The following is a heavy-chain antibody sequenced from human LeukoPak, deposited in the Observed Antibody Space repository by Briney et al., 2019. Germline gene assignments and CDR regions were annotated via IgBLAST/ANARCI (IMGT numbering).Heavy chain of an antibody. CDR3: ARHSYYDILTGPLYFDY. J-gene: IGHJ4*02. CDR1: GYSFTSYW. CDR2: IYPGDSDT. Sequence: GESLKISCKGSGYSFTSYWIGWVRQMPGKGLEWMGIIYPGDSDTRYSPSFQGQVTISADKSISTAYLQWSSLKASDTAMYYCARHSYYDILTGPLYFDYWGQGTLVTVSS. V-gene: IGHV5-51*01. D-gene: IGHD3-9*01.